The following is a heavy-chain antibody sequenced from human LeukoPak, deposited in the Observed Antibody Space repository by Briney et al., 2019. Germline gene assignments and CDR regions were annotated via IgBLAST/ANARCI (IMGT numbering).Heavy chain of an antibody. CDR2: INPSGGST. CDR1: GYTFTSYY. Sequence: ASVKVSCKASGYTFTSYYMHWVRQAPGQGLEWMGIINPSGGSTSYAQKFQGRVTMTRGTSTSTVYMELSSLRSEDTAVYYCAREDIGGADYYYMDVWGKGTTVTVSS. CDR3: AREDIGGADYYYMDV. D-gene: IGHD1-26*01. V-gene: IGHV1-46*01. J-gene: IGHJ6*03.